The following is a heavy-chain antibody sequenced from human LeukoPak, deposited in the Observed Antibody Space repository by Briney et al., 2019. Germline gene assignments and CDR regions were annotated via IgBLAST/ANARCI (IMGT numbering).Heavy chain of an antibody. CDR1: GFTFSDHF. J-gene: IGHJ4*02. V-gene: IGHV3-72*01. D-gene: IGHD6-19*01. CDR3: ARVGSVAGSDYLDY. CDR2: SRNKAKSYTT. Sequence: PGGSLRLSCAVSGFTFSDHFLDWVRQAPGKGLEWVGRSRNKAKSYTTEYGASVKGRFTISRDDSKSTLYLQMNSLKTEDTAVYYCARVGSVAGSDYLDYWSQGTLVTVSS.